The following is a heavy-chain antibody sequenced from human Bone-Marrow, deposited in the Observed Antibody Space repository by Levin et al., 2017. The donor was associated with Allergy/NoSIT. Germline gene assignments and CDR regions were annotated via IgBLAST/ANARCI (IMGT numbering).Heavy chain of an antibody. Sequence: VASVKVSCKASGYTFTSYDINWVRQATGQGLEWMGWMNPNSGNTGYAQKFQGRVTMTRNTSISTAYMELSSLRSEDTAVYYCARGPRKQWLVRHFQHWGQGTLVTVSS. V-gene: IGHV1-8*01. CDR2: MNPNSGNT. D-gene: IGHD6-19*01. CDR3: ARGPRKQWLVRHFQH. J-gene: IGHJ1*01. CDR1: GYTFTSYD.